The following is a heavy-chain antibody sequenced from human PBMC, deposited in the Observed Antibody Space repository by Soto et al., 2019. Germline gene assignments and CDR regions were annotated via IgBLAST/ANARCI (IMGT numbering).Heavy chain of an antibody. CDR2: IYTGDHET. CDR1: AYTFSSFW. V-gene: IGHV5-51*01. Sequence: GASRKISCQCSAYTFSSFWLDWARQRHGQGREWMGNIYTGDHETRYSPSFLGKVTISAETSISCACLEWSCLEASDSALYVCAPSPRSSPYCDCCGRGALGTVSS. J-gene: IGHJ4*02. CDR3: APSPRSSPYCDC. D-gene: IGHD6-13*01.